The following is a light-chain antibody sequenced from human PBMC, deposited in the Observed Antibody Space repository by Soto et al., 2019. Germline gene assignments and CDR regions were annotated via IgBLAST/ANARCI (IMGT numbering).Light chain of an antibody. CDR2: DAS. Sequence: EIVLTQPPATLSVSPGERATLSCRARQSVSSRYLAWYQQKPGQAPRLLIYDASNRATGIPARFSGSGSGTDFTLTISSLEPEDSAVYYCQHRNNWPPGFGGGTKVDIK. CDR1: QSVSSRY. V-gene: IGKV3-11*01. J-gene: IGKJ4*01. CDR3: QHRNNWPPG.